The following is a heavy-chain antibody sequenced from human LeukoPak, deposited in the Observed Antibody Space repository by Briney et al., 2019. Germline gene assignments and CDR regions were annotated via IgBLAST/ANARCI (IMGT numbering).Heavy chain of an antibody. CDR2: ISSSSSYI. CDR1: GFTFSSYS. CDR3: ARVAGNIVVVPAAYEGYYYYYMDV. D-gene: IGHD2-2*01. V-gene: IGHV3-21*01. J-gene: IGHJ6*03. Sequence: GGSLRPSCAASGFTFSSYSMNWVRQAPGKGLEWVSSISSSSSYIYYADSVKGRFTISRDNAKNSLYLQMNSLRAEDTAVYYCARVAGNIVVVPAAYEGYYYYYMDVWGKGTTVTVSS.